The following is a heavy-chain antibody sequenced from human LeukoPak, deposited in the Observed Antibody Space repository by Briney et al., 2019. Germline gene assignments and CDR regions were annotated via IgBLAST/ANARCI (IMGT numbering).Heavy chain of an antibody. CDR3: ARAYIVGATSLGY. J-gene: IGHJ4*02. CDR2: INPNSGGT. D-gene: IGHD1-26*01. Sequence: ASVKVSCKASGYTFTSYGISWVRQAPGQGLEWMGWINPNSGGTNYAQKFQGRVTMTRDTSISTAYMELSRLRSDDTAVYYCARAYIVGATSLGYWGQGTLVTVSS. CDR1: GYTFTSYG. V-gene: IGHV1-2*02.